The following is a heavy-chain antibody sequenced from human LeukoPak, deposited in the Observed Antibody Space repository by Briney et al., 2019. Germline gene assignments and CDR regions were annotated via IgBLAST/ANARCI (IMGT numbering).Heavy chain of an antibody. Sequence: SETLSLTCAVYGGSFSGHSWSRIRQAPGKGLEWIGEISHTGSINYNPSLKSRVTISADTSKNQFSLRLSSVTAADTAVYYCARHVHVSMIVVILSDYFDYWGRGTLVSVSS. V-gene: IGHV4-34*01. CDR2: ISHTGSI. D-gene: IGHD3-22*01. CDR3: ARHVHVSMIVVILSDYFDY. J-gene: IGHJ4*02. CDR1: GGSFSGHS.